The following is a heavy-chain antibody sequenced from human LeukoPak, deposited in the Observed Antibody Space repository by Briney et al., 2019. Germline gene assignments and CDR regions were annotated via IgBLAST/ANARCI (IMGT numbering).Heavy chain of an antibody. Sequence: SETLSLTCTVSGYSISRGYYWGCIRQPPGKGLEWIGSIYQSGSTYYNPSLKSRVTISVDTSKNQFSLKLSSVTAADTAVYYCARHHTAMAQYYFDYWGQGTLVTVSS. CDR1: GYSISRGYY. J-gene: IGHJ4*02. CDR2: IYQSGST. CDR3: ARHHTAMAQYYFDY. V-gene: IGHV4-38-2*02. D-gene: IGHD5-18*01.